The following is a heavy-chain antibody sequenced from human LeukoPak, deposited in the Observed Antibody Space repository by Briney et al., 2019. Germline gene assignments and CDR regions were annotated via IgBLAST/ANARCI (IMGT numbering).Heavy chain of an antibody. CDR3: AKSLRNWFDP. CDR2: ISWNGGST. V-gene: IGHV3-20*04. Sequence: GGSLRLSCAASGFTFDDYGMSWVRQAPGKGLEWVSFISWNGGSTGYADSVKGRFTISRDNAKNSLYLQMNSLRAEDTAVYYCAKSLRNWFDPWGQGTLVTVSS. J-gene: IGHJ5*02. CDR1: GFTFDDYG.